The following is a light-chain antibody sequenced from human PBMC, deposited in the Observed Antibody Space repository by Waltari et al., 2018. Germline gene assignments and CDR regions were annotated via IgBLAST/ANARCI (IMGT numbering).Light chain of an antibody. CDR3: QAWDSNTVI. J-gene: IGLJ2*01. CDR1: QLGNIY. CDR2: QDE. V-gene: IGLV3-1*01. Sequence: SYELTQPPSVSLSQGQTSFITFSRYQLGNIYTHWYQQQPGQSPTLVMSQDENRPSGIPDRFSGSNSGTTATLTITGAQAMDEADYYCQAWDSNTVIFGGGTRLTVL.